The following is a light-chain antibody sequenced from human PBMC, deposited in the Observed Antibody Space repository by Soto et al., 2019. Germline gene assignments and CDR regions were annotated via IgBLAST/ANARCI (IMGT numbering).Light chain of an antibody. Sequence: ELVLTQSPGTLSLSPGERATLSCRASQSVTQNFLAWYQQRPGQSPRLLIYGASNRAAGIPDRFSGSGSGTDFSLTISRLEPEDFAVYYCQQFVSSPLTFGGGTKVDIK. V-gene: IGKV3-20*01. CDR2: GAS. J-gene: IGKJ4*01. CDR1: QSVTQNF. CDR3: QQFVSSPLT.